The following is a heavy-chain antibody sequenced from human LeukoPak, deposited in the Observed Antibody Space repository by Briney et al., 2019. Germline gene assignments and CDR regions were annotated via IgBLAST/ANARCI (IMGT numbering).Heavy chain of an antibody. CDR3: ARYVVGATGAYWFDP. J-gene: IGHJ5*02. CDR2: IYPGDSDT. D-gene: IGHD1-26*01. V-gene: IGHV5-51*01. Sequence: GESLKISCKGSGYIFSTYWIGWVRQMPGKGLEWMGIIYPGDSDTRYSPSFQGQVTISADKSISTAYLQWSSLKASDTAMFYCARYVVGATGAYWFDPWGQGTLVTVSS. CDR1: GYIFSTYW.